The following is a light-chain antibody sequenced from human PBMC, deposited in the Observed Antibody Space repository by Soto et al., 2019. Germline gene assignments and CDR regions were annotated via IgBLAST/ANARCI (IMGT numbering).Light chain of an antibody. CDR1: QSVSSSY. J-gene: IGKJ5*01. CDR2: GAS. Sequence: EIVLTQSPGTLSLSPGERATLSCRASQSVSSSYLAWYQQKPGQAPRLLIYGASTRATGIPARFSGLGSGTDFTLTISSLEPEDFAVYYCQQRSNWPSITFGQGTRLEIK. CDR3: QQRSNWPSIT. V-gene: IGKV3D-20*02.